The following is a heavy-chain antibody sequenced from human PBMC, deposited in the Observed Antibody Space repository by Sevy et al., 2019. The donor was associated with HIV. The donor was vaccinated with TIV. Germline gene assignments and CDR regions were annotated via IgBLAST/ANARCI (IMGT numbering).Heavy chain of an antibody. V-gene: IGHV3-11*01. D-gene: IGHD3-22*01. J-gene: IGHJ3*02. CDR1: GFTFSDYY. CDR2: ISSSGSTI. Sequence: GGSLRLSCAASGFTFSDYYMSWIRQAPGKGLEWVSYISSSGSTIYYADSVKGRFTISRDNAKNSLYLQMNSLRVEDTAVYYCARRSPITMIVSYAFDIWGQGTMVTVSS. CDR3: ARRSPITMIVSYAFDI.